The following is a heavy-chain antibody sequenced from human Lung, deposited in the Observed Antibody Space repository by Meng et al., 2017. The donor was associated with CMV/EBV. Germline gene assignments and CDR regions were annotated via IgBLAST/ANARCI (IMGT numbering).Heavy chain of an antibody. CDR2: ISSSDYI. J-gene: IGHJ6*02. V-gene: IGHV3-21*01. CDR1: GFTFSDYS. Sequence: GESLKISCTASGFTFSDYSMNWVRQAPGKGLEWVSSISSSDYIYYADSVRGRFTISRDNAKHSLYLQMNSLRAEDTAVYYCARGVGSYDFWSAYSYYYGLDVXGQGXTVTFSS. D-gene: IGHD3-3*01. CDR3: ARGVGSYDFWSAYSYYYGLDV.